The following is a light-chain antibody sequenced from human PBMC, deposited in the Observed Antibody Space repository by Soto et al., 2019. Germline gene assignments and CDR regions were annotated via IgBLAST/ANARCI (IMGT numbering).Light chain of an antibody. Sequence: EVVLTQSPVTLSLSPGERATLSWRAIQSFRGLLAWYQQKPGQAPRLLIYDAYNRATGIPPRFSGSGSGTDFTLTISSLEPEDSAVYYCQQRHMWPITFGQGTRLEIK. CDR3: QQRHMWPIT. V-gene: IGKV3-11*01. CDR2: DAY. CDR1: QSFRGL. J-gene: IGKJ5*01.